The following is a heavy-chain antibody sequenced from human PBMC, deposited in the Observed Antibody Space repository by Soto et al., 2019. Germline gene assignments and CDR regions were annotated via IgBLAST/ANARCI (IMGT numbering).Heavy chain of an antibody. D-gene: IGHD7-27*01. CDR3: ARDLLLNWGLERYYYYGMDV. Sequence: ASVKVSCKASGYTFTGYYMHWVRQAPGQGLEWMGWINPNSGGTNYAQKFQGWVTMTRDTSISTAYMELSRLRSDDTAVYYCARDLLLNWGLERYYYYGMDVWGQGTTVTVSS. J-gene: IGHJ6*02. V-gene: IGHV1-2*04. CDR2: INPNSGGT. CDR1: GYTFTGYY.